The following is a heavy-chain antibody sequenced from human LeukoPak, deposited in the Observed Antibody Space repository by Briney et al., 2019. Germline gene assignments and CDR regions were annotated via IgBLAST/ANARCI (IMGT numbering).Heavy chain of an antibody. CDR2: LIPIFGTP. CDR3: ARDRPGRELLPYFDY. V-gene: IGHV1-69*13. D-gene: IGHD1-26*01. Sequence: SVKVSCKASGGILSNYTISWVRQAPGQGLEWMGGLIPIFGTPYYAQNVQGRVTITADESTSTAFLELRSLKSEDTAVYYCARDRPGRELLPYFDYWGQGTLVTVSS. J-gene: IGHJ4*02. CDR1: GGILSNYT.